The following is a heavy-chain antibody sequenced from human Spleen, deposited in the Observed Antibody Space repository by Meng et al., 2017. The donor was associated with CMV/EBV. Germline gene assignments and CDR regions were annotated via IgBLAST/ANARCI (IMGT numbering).Heavy chain of an antibody. CDR1: GFMFSNYA. J-gene: IGHJ2*01. CDR2: ISGSGDST. Sequence: GGSLRLSCAASGFMFSNYAMSWVRQAPGKGLEWVSGISGSGDSTYYADSVKGRFTISRDTSKNTLYLQMNSLRAEDTAVYYCAKRDIVVVVAADWYFDLWGRGTLVTVSS. V-gene: IGHV3-23*01. D-gene: IGHD2-15*01. CDR3: AKRDIVVVVAADWYFDL.